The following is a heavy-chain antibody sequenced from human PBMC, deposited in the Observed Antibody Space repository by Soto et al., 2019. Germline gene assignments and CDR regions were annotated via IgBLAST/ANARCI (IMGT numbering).Heavy chain of an antibody. Sequence: EVQLVESGGGLVKPGGSLRLSCAASGFTFSNAWMSWVRQAPGKGLEWAGRIKSKTDGGTTDYAAPVKGRFTISRDDSKNTLYLQMNSLKTEDTAVYYCTTEQTGQRATTGGFDYWGQGTLVTVSS. J-gene: IGHJ4*02. D-gene: IGHD1-26*01. CDR2: IKSKTDGGTT. CDR3: TTEQTGQRATTGGFDY. V-gene: IGHV3-15*01. CDR1: GFTFSNAW.